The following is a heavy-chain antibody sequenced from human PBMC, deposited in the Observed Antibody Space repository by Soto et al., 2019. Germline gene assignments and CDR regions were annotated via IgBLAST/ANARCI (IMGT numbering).Heavy chain of an antibody. Sequence: PGGSLRLSCAASEFTFSNYAMHWVRQAPGKGLQWLAVISYDGNNKYYADSVEGRFTISRDNSKNTVYLQMNSLRLEDTAVYYCARVLKTVGWDNDVFDLWGQGTMVTVSS. CDR3: ARVLKTVGWDNDVFDL. CDR2: ISYDGNNK. V-gene: IGHV3-30*03. D-gene: IGHD6-19*01. CDR1: EFTFSNYA. J-gene: IGHJ3*01.